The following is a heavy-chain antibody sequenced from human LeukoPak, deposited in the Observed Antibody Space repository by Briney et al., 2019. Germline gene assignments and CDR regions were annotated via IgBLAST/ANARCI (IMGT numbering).Heavy chain of an antibody. CDR3: ARGLTYYYDSSGYYYNY. CDR1: GSTFSSYW. Sequence: GGSLRLSCVASGSTFSSYWMHWVRQAPGKGLVWVSRINRDGSSTSYAYSVKGRSTIYRDNARNTLYLQMNSLRAEDAAVYYCARGLTYYYDSSGYYYNYWGQGTLVTVTS. J-gene: IGHJ4*02. D-gene: IGHD3-22*01. CDR2: INRDGSST. V-gene: IGHV3-74*01.